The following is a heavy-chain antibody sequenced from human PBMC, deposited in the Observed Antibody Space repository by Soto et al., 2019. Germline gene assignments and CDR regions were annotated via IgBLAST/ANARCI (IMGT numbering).Heavy chain of an antibody. CDR1: GFTFSSYA. V-gene: IGHV3-64D*06. D-gene: IGHD3-22*01. CDR2: ISSNGGST. CDR3: VKGTQYYYDSSGVDY. Sequence: HPGGSLRLSCSASGFTFSSYAMHWVRQAPGKGLEYVSAISSNGGSTYYADSVKGRFTISRDNSKNTVYLQMSSLRAEDTAVYYCVKGTQYYYDSSGVDYWGQGTLVTVSS. J-gene: IGHJ4*02.